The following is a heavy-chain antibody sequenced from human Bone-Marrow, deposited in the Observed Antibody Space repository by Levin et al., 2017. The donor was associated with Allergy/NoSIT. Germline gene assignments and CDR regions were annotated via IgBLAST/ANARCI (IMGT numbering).Heavy chain of an antibody. Sequence: SQTLSLTCAVYGGSFSGYYWSWIRQPPGKGLEWIGEINHSGSTNYNPSLKSRVTISVDTSKNQFSLKLSSVTAADTAVYYCARGDGYCSGGSCYSVYYYGMDVWGQGTTVTVSS. V-gene: IGHV4-34*01. J-gene: IGHJ6*02. D-gene: IGHD2-15*01. CDR3: ARGDGYCSGGSCYSVYYYGMDV. CDR1: GGSFSGYY. CDR2: INHSGST.